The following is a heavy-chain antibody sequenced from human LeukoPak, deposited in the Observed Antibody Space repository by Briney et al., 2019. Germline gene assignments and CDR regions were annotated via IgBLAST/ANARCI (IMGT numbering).Heavy chain of an antibody. V-gene: IGHV3-23*01. CDR2: ISGSGGST. D-gene: IGHD3-22*01. J-gene: IGHJ4*02. CDR1: GFTFSSYA. CDR3: AKDCHDSSGYYYSY. Sequence: GGSLRLSCAASGFTFSSYAMSWVRQAPGKGLEWVSAISGSGGSTYYADSVKGRFTISRDNSKNTLYLQMNSLRAEDTAVYYCAKDCHDSSGYYYSYWGQGTLVTVSS.